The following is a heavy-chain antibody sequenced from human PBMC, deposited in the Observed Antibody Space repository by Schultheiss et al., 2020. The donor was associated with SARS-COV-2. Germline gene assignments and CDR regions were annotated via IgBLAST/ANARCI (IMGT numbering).Heavy chain of an antibody. CDR1: GGSISSYY. V-gene: IGHV4-59*01. Sequence: SETLSLTCTVSGGSISSYYWSWIRQPPGKGLEWIGYIYYSGSTYYNPSLKSRVTISVDTSKNQFSLKLSSVTAADTAVYYCARHNNVCTNGICYTYYYYALDVWGQGTTVTVSS. J-gene: IGHJ6*02. CDR3: ARHNNVCTNGICYTYYYYALDV. D-gene: IGHD2-8*01. CDR2: IYYSGST.